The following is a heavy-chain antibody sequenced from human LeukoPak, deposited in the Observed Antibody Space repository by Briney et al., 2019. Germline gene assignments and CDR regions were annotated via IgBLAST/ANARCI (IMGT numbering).Heavy chain of an antibody. CDR1: GGSISSSSYY. J-gene: IGHJ4*02. CDR2: INHSGST. CDR3: AREGVRYCSSTSCSWFDY. D-gene: IGHD2-2*01. V-gene: IGHV4-39*07. Sequence: SETLSLTCTVSGGSISSSSYYWSWIRQPPGKGLEWIGEINHSGSTNYNPSLKSRVTISVDTSKNQFSLKLSSVTAADTAVYYCAREGVRYCSSTSCSWFDYWGQGTLVTVSS.